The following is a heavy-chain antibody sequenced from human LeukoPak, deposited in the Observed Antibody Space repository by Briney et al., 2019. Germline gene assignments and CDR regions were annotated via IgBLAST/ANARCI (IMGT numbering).Heavy chain of an antibody. Sequence: GGSLRLSCAASGFTFSHYYMTWIRQAPGKGLEWVSYITSTATTYYADSVKGRFTISRDNAKTSLYLQMNSLRVEDTAVYYCAKWGRVPAANYYYYYMDVWGKGTTVTISS. J-gene: IGHJ6*03. CDR3: AKWGRVPAANYYYYYMDV. CDR2: ITSTATT. V-gene: IGHV3-11*04. D-gene: IGHD2-2*01. CDR1: GFTFSHYY.